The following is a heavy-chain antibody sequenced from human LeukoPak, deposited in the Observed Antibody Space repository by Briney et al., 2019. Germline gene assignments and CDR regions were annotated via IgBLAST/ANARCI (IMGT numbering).Heavy chain of an antibody. Sequence: PSQTLSLTCAVSGASISSGGYASSRLQQPPGKGLEWTVKIYHSGSTSYHPSLKSRVTISVDRTNTQFCLKLSSVTAADTAVYYSARATPYYDYVGGSYPQGTFDIWGQGTMVTVSS. V-gene: IGHV4-30-2*01. J-gene: IGHJ3*02. CDR2: IYHSGST. CDR1: GASISSGGYA. D-gene: IGHD3-16*01. CDR3: ARATPYYDYVGGSYPQGTFDI.